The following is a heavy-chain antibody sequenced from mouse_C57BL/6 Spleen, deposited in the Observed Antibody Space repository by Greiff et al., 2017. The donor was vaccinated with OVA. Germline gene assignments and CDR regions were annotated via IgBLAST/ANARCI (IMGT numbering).Heavy chain of an antibody. CDR1: GYTFTSYW. D-gene: IGHD2-4*01. V-gene: IGHV1-69*01. Sequence: QVQLKQPGAELVMPGASVKLSCKASGYTFTSYWMHWVKQRPGQGLEWIGEIDPSDSYTNYNQKFKGKSTLTVDKSSSTAYMQLSSLTSEDSAVYYCAREEIYYDYLAWFAYWGQGTLVTVSA. J-gene: IGHJ3*01. CDR3: AREEIYYDYLAWFAY. CDR2: IDPSDSYT.